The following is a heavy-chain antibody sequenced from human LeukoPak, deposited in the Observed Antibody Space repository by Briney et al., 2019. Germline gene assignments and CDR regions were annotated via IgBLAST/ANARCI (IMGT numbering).Heavy chain of an antibody. D-gene: IGHD3-22*01. CDR3: AKDLTYYYDGSGYYHY. V-gene: IGHV3-23*01. Sequence: GGSLRLSCAASGFTFSSYAMSWVRQAPGKGLEWVSGISGSGGSTHYADSVKGRFTISRDNSKNTLYLQMHSLRAEDTAVYYCAKDLTYYYDGSGYYHYWGQGTLVTVSS. CDR2: ISGSGGST. J-gene: IGHJ4*02. CDR1: GFTFSSYA.